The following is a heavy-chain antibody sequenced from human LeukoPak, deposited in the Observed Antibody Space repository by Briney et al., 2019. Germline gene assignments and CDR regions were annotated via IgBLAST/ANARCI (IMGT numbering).Heavy chain of an antibody. J-gene: IGHJ3*02. D-gene: IGHD3-3*01. CDR1: GDSITSYY. V-gene: IGHV4-59*01. CDR3: ARGDCDFWSGSHDPFDI. Sequence: SETLSLTCSVFGDSITSYYWNWIRQPPGKALEWIGYISYSGSTNYNPSLKSRVTMSSDTSKNQFSLKLKSVTAADTAVYFCARGDCDFWSGSHDPFDIWGQGIRVTVSS. CDR2: ISYSGST.